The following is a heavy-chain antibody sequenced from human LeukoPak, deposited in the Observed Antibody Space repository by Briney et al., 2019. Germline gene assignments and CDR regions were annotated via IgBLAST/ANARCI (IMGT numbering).Heavy chain of an antibody. D-gene: IGHD1-26*01. CDR3: ARAIVGATEDAFDI. V-gene: IGHV4-39*07. J-gene: IGHJ3*02. CDR1: GGSISSSRYY. CDR2: IYYSGST. Sequence: SETLSLTCTVSGGSISSSRYYWGWIRQPPGKGLEWIGSIYYSGSTYYNPSLKSRVTISIDTSKNQLSLKLRSVTAADTAVYYCARAIVGATEDAFDIWGQGTMVTVSS.